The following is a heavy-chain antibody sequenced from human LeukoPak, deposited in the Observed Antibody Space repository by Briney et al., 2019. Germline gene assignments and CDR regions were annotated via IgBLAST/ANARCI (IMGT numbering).Heavy chain of an antibody. CDR2: INPNSGGT. CDR3: ARTYYYDSSGYYYTPQVDY. Sequence: ASVKVSCKASGYTFTGYYMHWVRQAPGQGLEWMGWINPNSGGTNYAQKFQGRVTMARDTSISTAYMELRSLRSDDTAVYYCARTYYYDSSGYYYTPQVDYWGQGTLVTVSS. V-gene: IGHV1-2*02. D-gene: IGHD3-22*01. CDR1: GYTFTGYY. J-gene: IGHJ4*02.